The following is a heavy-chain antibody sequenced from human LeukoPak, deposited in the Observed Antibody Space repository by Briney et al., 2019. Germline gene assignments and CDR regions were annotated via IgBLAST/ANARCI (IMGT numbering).Heavy chain of an antibody. CDR1: GFTFRSYD. CDR2: IGTAGEI. CDR3: AELGITMIGGV. Sequence: GGSLRLSCAASGFTFRSYDMHWVRQATGKGLEWVSGIGTAGEIYYPGSMKGRFTISRENAKNSLYLQMNSLRAEDTAVYYCAELGITMIGGVWGKGTTVTISS. J-gene: IGHJ6*04. V-gene: IGHV3-13*01. D-gene: IGHD3-10*02.